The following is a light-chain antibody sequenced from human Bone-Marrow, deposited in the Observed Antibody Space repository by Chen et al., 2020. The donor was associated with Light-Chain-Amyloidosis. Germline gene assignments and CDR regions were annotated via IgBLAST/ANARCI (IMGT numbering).Light chain of an antibody. V-gene: IGLV2-11*01. CDR2: DVN. J-gene: IGLJ2*01. CDR1: SIDVGAYNY. Sequence: QSALTHPRSVSWSPGQVVTISCTGTSIDVGAYNYVSWYQQHPDKAPELILYDVNKRHSGVPDRFSGSKSGNTACLTISGLQAEDEGDYYCGSYTGRYSVVFGGGTKLTVL. CDR3: GSYTGRYSVV.